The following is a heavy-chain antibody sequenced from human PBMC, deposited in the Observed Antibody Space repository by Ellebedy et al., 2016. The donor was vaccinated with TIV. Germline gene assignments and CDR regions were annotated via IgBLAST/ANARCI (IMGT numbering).Heavy chain of an antibody. D-gene: IGHD6-19*01. CDR2: INPSGGST. CDR3: ARDHSGSGWYGGGY. J-gene: IGHJ4*02. Sequence: AASVKVSCKASGGTFSSYAISWVRQAPGQGLEWMGIINPSGGSTSYAQKFQGRVTMTRDTSTSTVYMELSSLRSEDTAVYYCARDHSGSGWYGGGYWGQGTLVTVSS. CDR1: GGTFSSYA. V-gene: IGHV1-46*01.